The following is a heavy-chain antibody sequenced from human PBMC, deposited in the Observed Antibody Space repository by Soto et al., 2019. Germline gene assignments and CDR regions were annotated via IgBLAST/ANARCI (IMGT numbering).Heavy chain of an antibody. J-gene: IGHJ3*02. CDR2: ISAYNGNT. CDR1: GYTFTSYG. D-gene: IGHD3-10*01. V-gene: IGHV1-18*01. Sequence: ASVKVSCKASGYTFTSYGISWVRQAPGQGLEWMGWISAYNGNTNYAQKLQGRVTMTTNTSTSTAYMELSSLRSEDTAVYYCARAGAYGSGSYYNAAFDIWGQGTMVTVSS. CDR3: ARAGAYGSGSYYNAAFDI.